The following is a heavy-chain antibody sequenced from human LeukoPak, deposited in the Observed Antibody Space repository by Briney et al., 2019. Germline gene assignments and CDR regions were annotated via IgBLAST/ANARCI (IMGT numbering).Heavy chain of an antibody. J-gene: IGHJ6*03. CDR2: IYYSGNT. Sequence: SETLSLTCTVSGGSISSSTYYWDGIRQPPGKGLEWIGSIYYSGNTYYNPSLKSRVTISVDTSKNQFSLKLSSVTATDTAVYYCARRRSSGWYYYMDVWGKGTTVTVSS. D-gene: IGHD6-19*01. CDR3: ARRRSSGWYYYMDV. V-gene: IGHV4-39*01. CDR1: GGSISSSTYY.